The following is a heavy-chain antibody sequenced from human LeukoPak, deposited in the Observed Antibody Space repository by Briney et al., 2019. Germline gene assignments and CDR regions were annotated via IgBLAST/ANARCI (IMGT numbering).Heavy chain of an antibody. CDR3: AREVGGYSSGWYWFDP. CDR2: ICYDGSNK. D-gene: IGHD6-19*01. V-gene: IGHV3-33*01. Sequence: GRSLRLSCAASGFXFSSYGIHWVRQAPGKGLEWVAHICYDGSNKYYADTVRGRCTISRDNSKNTLYLQMNNLRAEDTAVYYCAREVGGYSSGWYWFDPWGQGTLVTVSS. J-gene: IGHJ5*02. CDR1: GFXFSSYG.